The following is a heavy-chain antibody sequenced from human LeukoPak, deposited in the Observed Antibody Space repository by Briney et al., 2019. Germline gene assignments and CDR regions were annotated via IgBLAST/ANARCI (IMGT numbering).Heavy chain of an antibody. J-gene: IGHJ3*02. CDR1: GGSISSSSYY. V-gene: IGHV4-39*01. Sequence: SETLSLTCTVSGGSISSSSYYWGWIRQPPGKGLEWIGSIYYSGSTYYNPSLKSRVTISVDTSKNQFSLKLSSVTAADTAVYYCAGDSSPLRPFDIWGQGTMVTVSS. D-gene: IGHD3-22*01. CDR3: AGDSSPLRPFDI. CDR2: IYYSGST.